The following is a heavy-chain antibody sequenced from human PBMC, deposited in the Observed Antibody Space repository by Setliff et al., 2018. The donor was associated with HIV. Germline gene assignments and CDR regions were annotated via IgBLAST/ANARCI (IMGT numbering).Heavy chain of an antibody. CDR3: ARRLYIGFFDY. CDR1: GFTFSNYG. Sequence: PGGSLRLSCAASGFTFSNYGMHWVRQAPGKGLEWVAVIWYDGSNKYYTDSVKGRFTISRDNSKNTLYLQMNSLRAEDTAVYYCARRLYIGFFDYWGQGTLVTVSS. V-gene: IGHV3-33*01. J-gene: IGHJ4*02. D-gene: IGHD2-8*01. CDR2: IWYDGSNK.